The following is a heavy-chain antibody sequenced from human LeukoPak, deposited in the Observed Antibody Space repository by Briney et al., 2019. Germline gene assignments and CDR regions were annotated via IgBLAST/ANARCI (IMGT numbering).Heavy chain of an antibody. D-gene: IGHD6-19*01. V-gene: IGHV3-30*18. CDR2: ISYDGSNK. CDR1: GFTFSSYG. J-gene: IGHJ4*02. CDR3: AKDGPLYSSGWRTFFDY. Sequence: GGSLRLSCAASGFTFSSYGMHWVRQAPGKGLEWVAVISYDGSNKYYADSVKGRFTISRDNSKNTLYLQMNSLRAEDTAVYYCAKDGPLYSSGWRTFFDYWGQGTLVTVSS.